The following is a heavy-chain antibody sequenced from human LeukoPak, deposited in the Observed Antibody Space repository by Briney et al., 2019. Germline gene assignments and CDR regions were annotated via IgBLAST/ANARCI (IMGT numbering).Heavy chain of an antibody. V-gene: IGHV4-39*01. D-gene: IGHD5-18*01. CDR2: IYYSGST. CDR3: ENEGDTAMDY. CDR1: GGSISSSSYY. Sequence: SETLSLTCTVSGGSISSSSYYWGWIRQPPGKGLEWIGSIYYSGSTYYNPSLKSRLTISVGTSKNQFSLKLTSVTAAETAVYYCENEGDTAMDYWGEGTLVTVSS. J-gene: IGHJ4*02.